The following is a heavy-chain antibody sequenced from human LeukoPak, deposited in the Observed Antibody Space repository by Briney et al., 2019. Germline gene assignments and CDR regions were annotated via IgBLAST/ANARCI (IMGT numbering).Heavy chain of an antibody. J-gene: IGHJ4*02. CDR3: ARVNLGYCSSTSCYEPYYFDY. D-gene: IGHD2-2*01. V-gene: IGHV4-39*01. Sequence: SETLSLTCTVSGGSISSSSYYWGWIRQPPGKGLEWIGSIYYSGSTYYNPSLKSRVTISVDTSKNQFSLKLSSVTAADTAVYYCARVNLGYCSSTSCYEPYYFDYWGQGTLVTVSS. CDR2: IYYSGST. CDR1: GGSISSSSYY.